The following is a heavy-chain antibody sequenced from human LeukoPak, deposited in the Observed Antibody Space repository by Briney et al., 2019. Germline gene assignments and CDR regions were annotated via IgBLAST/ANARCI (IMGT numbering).Heavy chain of an antibody. CDR2: IIRDGTGT. Sequence: GGSLRLSCAASGFTLSSKVMHWVRQAPGTGLVWVSRIIRDGTGTDYADSVKGRFTISRDIATSTLYLQMNSLRVEDTAVYYCARAVGYGAGSYGFDFWGQGTTVTVSS. D-gene: IGHD3-10*01. V-gene: IGHV3-74*01. CDR1: GFTLSSKV. CDR3: ARAVGYGAGSYGFDF. J-gene: IGHJ3*01.